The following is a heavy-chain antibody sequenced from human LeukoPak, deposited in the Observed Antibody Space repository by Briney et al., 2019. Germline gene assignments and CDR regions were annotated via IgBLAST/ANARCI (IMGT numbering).Heavy chain of an antibody. J-gene: IGHJ5*02. Sequence: ASVKVSCKTSGYTFTGYYMHWVRQAPGQGLEWMRWMNPNSGGSNYAQKFQGRVTMTRDTSIGTAYMELSSLRSEDTAVYYCARVTMVRGVIIHWFDPWGQGTLVTVSS. V-gene: IGHV1-2*02. CDR1: GYTFTGYY. D-gene: IGHD3-10*01. CDR2: MNPNSGGS. CDR3: ARVTMVRGVIIHWFDP.